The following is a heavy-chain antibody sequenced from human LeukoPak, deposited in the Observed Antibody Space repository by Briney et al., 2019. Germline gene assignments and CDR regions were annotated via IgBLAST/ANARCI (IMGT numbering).Heavy chain of an antibody. CDR2: INPNSGGT. Sequence: ASVKVSCKASGYTFTGYYMHWVRQAPGQGLEWMGWINPNSGGTNYAQKFQGWVTMTRDTSISTAYMELSRLRSDDTAVYYCARGGYSYGFGSHWFDPWGQGTLVTVSS. J-gene: IGHJ5*02. V-gene: IGHV1-2*04. D-gene: IGHD5-18*01. CDR3: ARGGYSYGFGSHWFDP. CDR1: GYTFTGYY.